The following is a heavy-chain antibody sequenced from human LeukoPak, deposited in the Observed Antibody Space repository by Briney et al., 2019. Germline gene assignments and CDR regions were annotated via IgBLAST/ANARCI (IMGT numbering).Heavy chain of an antibody. CDR2: IIPLFGTA. CDR1: GGTFSSYA. CDR3: ARAKDSGGWFDP. V-gene: IGHV1-69*13. Sequence: ASVTVSCKTSGGTFSSYAISWVRQAPGQGLEWMGGIIPLFGTANYAQKFQGRVTITADESTSTGYMELSSLRSEDTAVYYCARAKDSGGWFDPWGQGTLVTVSS. J-gene: IGHJ5*02. D-gene: IGHD3-10*01.